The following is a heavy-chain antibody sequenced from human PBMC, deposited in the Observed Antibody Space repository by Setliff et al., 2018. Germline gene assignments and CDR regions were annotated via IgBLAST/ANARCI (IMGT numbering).Heavy chain of an antibody. CDR3: SRFGLYYEAVYGGGDYYYYGMDV. D-gene: IGHD3-16*01. Sequence: VASVKVSCKVSGYTLTELSMHWVRQAPGKGLEWMGGFDPEDGETIYAQKFQGRVTMTTDTSTGTFYMELRSLRADDTAVYYCSRFGLYYEAVYGGGDYYYYGMDVWGQGTTVTVSS. CDR1: GYTLTELS. J-gene: IGHJ6*02. V-gene: IGHV1-24*01. CDR2: FDPEDGET.